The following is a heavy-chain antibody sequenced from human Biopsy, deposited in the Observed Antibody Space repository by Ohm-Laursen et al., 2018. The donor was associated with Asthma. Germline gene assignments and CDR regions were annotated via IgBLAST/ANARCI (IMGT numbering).Heavy chain of an antibody. CDR2: IHYSGST. CDR1: GVSIRSYY. V-gene: IGHV4-59*01. J-gene: IGHJ5*02. D-gene: IGHD2-15*01. CDR3: AGFCSGGNCPNH. Sequence: SETLSLTCPVSGVSIRSYYWTWIRQPPGKGLEWIGNIHYSGSTYSNPYLKSRVSISVDTSKKQMSLRLSSVIAADTAVYYCAGFCSGGNCPNHWGQGTLVTVSS.